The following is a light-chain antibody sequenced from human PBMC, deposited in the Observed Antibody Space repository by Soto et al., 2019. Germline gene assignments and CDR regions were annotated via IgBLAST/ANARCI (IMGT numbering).Light chain of an antibody. J-gene: IGKJ5*01. V-gene: IGKV1-9*01. Sequence: DIQLTQSPSFLSASVGDRVTITCRASQGISSYLAWYQQKPGKAPKLLIYAASTLQSGVPSRFSGSGSGTDFTLTISSLEPEDFAVYYCQQRGDWPPITFGQGTRLEI. CDR3: QQRGDWPPIT. CDR1: QGISSY. CDR2: AAS.